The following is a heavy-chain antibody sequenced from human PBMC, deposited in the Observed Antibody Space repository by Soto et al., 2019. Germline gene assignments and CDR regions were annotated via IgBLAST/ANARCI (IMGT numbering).Heavy chain of an antibody. J-gene: IGHJ5*02. Sequence: PSETLSLACSVSGGSISSGGYYWSWIRQHPGKGLEWIGYIYYSGSTYYNPSLKSRGTISVDTSKNQFSLKLSSVTAADTAVYYCARYYDFWSSILRTSRSNWFDPWGHGTLVNVTS. CDR3: ARYYDFWSSILRTSRSNWFDP. CDR2: IYYSGST. D-gene: IGHD3-3*01. CDR1: GGSISSGGYY. V-gene: IGHV4-31*03.